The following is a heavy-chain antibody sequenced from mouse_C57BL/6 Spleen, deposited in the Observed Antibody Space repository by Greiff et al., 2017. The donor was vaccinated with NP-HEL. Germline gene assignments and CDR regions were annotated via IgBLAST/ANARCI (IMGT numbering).Heavy chain of an antibody. Sequence: EVQLQQSGPELVKPGASVKIPCKASGYTFTDYNMDWVKQSHGKSLEWIGDINPNNGGTIYNQKFKGKATLTVDKSSSTAYMERRSLTSEDTAVYYCARSGAASYGGAMDYWGQGTSVTVSS. V-gene: IGHV1-18*01. CDR1: GYTFTDYN. J-gene: IGHJ4*01. D-gene: IGHD2-10*01. CDR2: INPNNGGT. CDR3: ARSGAASYGGAMDY.